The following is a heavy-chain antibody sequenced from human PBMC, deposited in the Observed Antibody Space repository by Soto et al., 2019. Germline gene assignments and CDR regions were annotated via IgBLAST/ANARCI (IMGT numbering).Heavy chain of an antibody. CDR2: MNPNTGNA. J-gene: IGHJ4*02. Sequence: QVQLVQSGAEVKKPGASVKVSCKASGYTFTSDDINWVRHAPGQGLECMGWMNPNTGNAASAQKFQGSVTMTSNTSISTAYMQLSSLRSEDTAAYFCARVGTRTSGYVDYCGQRTLVTVSS. V-gene: IGHV1-8*01. D-gene: IGHD3-22*01. CDR1: GYTFTSDD. CDR3: ARVGTRTSGYVDY.